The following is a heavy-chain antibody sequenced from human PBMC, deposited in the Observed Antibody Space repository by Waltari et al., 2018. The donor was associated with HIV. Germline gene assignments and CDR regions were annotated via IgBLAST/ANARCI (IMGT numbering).Heavy chain of an antibody. V-gene: IGHV3-48*03. CDR2: ISSSGSTI. Sequence: EVQLVESGGGLVQPGGSLRLSCAASGFTFSSYEMNWVRQAPGKGLEWVSYISSSGSTIYYADSVKGRFTISRDNAKNSLYLQMNSLRAEDTAVYYCARDPAAATVGADYFDYWGQGTLVTVSS. J-gene: IGHJ4*02. D-gene: IGHD1-26*01. CDR3: ARDPAAATVGADYFDY. CDR1: GFTFSSYE.